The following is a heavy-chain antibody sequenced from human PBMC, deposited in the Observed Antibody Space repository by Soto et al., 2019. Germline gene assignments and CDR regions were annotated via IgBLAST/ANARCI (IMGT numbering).Heavy chain of an antibody. CDR3: ARDKIVGVPAAPFGYYYYGMDV. D-gene: IGHD2-2*01. CDR1: GGSISSCGYY. CDR2: IYYSGST. Sequence: SETLSLACNVSGGSISSCGYYWSWIRQHPGKVLEWIGYIYYSGSTYYNPSLKSRVTISVDTSKNQFSLKLSSVTAADTAVYYCARDKIVGVPAAPFGYYYYGMDVWGQGTTDTVSS. J-gene: IGHJ6*02. V-gene: IGHV4-31*03.